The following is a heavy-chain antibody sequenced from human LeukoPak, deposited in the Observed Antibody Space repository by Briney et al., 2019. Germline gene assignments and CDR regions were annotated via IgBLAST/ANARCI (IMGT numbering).Heavy chain of an antibody. D-gene: IGHD2/OR15-2a*01. J-gene: IGHJ4*02. Sequence: GGSLRLSCAASGNYWMHWVRQAPGKGLVWVSHINSDGSWTSYADSVKGRFTISKDDAKNTVYLQMNSLRAEDTAVYYCVSFYETYWGRGTLVTVSS. CDR1: GNYW. CDR3: VSFYETY. CDR2: INSDGSWT. V-gene: IGHV3-74*01.